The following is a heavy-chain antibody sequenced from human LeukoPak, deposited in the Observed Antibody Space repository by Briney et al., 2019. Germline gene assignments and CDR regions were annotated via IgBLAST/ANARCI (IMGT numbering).Heavy chain of an antibody. CDR3: ARCPYGSSTSCYAIFDY. CDR2: IRQDGSEK. Sequence: GGSPRHFCAASGLTFGSYWMSWVGQATAEEVEWLANIRQDGSEKYFVVTVKGRFTISGDAAKKSLNLQMNSLRAEDTAVYYTARCPYGSSTSCYAIFDYWGQGALVTVSS. J-gene: IGHJ4*02. CDR1: GLTFGSYW. V-gene: IGHV3-7*05. D-gene: IGHD2-2*01.